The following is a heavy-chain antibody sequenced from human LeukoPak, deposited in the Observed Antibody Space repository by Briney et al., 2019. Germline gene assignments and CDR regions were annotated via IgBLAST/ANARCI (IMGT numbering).Heavy chain of an antibody. V-gene: IGHV1-8*01. CDR1: GYTFTSYD. CDR2: MSPNSGNT. Sequence: ASAKVSCKASGYTFTSYDINWVRQATGQGLEWMGWMSPNSGNTGYAQKFQGRVTMTRNTSISTAYMELSSLRSEDTAVYYCARARRADGYYFDYWGQGTLVTVSS. J-gene: IGHJ4*02. CDR3: ARARRADGYYFDY.